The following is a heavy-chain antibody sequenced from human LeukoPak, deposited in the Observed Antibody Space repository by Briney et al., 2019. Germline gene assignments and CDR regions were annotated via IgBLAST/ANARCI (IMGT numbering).Heavy chain of an antibody. Sequence: SETLSLTCTVSGGSISSYYWSWIRQPPGKGLEWIGYIYYSGSTNYSPSLKSRVTISVDTSKNQFSLKLSSVTAADTAVYYCARARGGYWFDPWGQGTLVTVSS. CDR3: ARARGGYWFDP. CDR2: IYYSGST. D-gene: IGHD3-10*01. V-gene: IGHV4-59*01. CDR1: GGSISSYY. J-gene: IGHJ5*02.